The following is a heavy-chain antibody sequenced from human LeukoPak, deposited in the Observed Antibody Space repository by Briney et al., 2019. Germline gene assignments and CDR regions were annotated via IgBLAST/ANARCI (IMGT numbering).Heavy chain of an antibody. Sequence: GGSLRLPCVTSGFTFSTYAFHWVRQAPGKGLEWVATMSFDVNNKYYADSVRGRFTISRDNSKNTLYLQMNSLRAEDTAVYSCARGYCTSSSCYNDYWGQGTLVTVSS. V-gene: IGHV3-30*04. D-gene: IGHD2-2*02. CDR3: ARGYCTSSSCYNDY. CDR1: GFTFSTYA. CDR2: MSFDVNNK. J-gene: IGHJ4*02.